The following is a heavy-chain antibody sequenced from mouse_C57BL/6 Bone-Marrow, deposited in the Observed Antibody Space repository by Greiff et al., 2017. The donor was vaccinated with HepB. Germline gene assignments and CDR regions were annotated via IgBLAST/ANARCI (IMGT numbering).Heavy chain of an antibody. D-gene: IGHD2-3*01. Sequence: EVQLQESGPGLVKPSQSLSLTCSVTGYSITSGYYWNWIRQFPGNKLEWMGYISYDGSNNYNPSLKNRISITRDTSKNQFFLKLNSVTTEDTATYYCAREMGAYAMDYWGQGTSVTVSS. V-gene: IGHV3-6*01. J-gene: IGHJ4*01. CDR3: AREMGAYAMDY. CDR1: GYSITSGYY. CDR2: ISYDGSN.